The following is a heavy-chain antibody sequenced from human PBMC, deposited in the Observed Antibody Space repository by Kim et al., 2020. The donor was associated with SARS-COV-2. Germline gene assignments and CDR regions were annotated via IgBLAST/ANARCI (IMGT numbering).Heavy chain of an antibody. Sequence: GGSLRLSCAASGFTFDDYAMHWVRQAPGKGLEWVSGISWNSGSIGYADSVKGRFTISRDNAKNSLYLQMNSLRAEDTALYYCAKDTGPDTAMAGSWGQGTTVTVSS. CDR2: ISWNSGSI. CDR3: AKDTGPDTAMAGS. V-gene: IGHV3-9*01. D-gene: IGHD5-18*01. CDR1: GFTFDDYA. J-gene: IGHJ6*02.